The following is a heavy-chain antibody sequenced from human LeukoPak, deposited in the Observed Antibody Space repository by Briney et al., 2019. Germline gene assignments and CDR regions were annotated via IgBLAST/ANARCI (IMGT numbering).Heavy chain of an antibody. CDR2: INPSGGST. J-gene: IGHJ4*02. V-gene: IGHV1-46*01. CDR1: GYTFTIYY. D-gene: IGHD2-15*01. CDR3: ARRRCSGGSCYSDY. Sequence: ASVTVSFKASGYTFTIYYMHWVRQAPGQGLEWMGIINPSGGSTSYAQKFQGRVTMTRDTSTSTVYMELSSLRSEDTAVYYCARRRCSGGSCYSDYWGQGTLVTVSS.